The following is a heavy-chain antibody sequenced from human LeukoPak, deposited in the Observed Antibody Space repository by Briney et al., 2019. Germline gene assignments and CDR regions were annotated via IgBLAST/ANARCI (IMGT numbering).Heavy chain of an antibody. J-gene: IGHJ6*02. D-gene: IGHD4-23*01. CDR1: GYSFTSYW. Sequence: GESLKISCKGSGYSFTSYWIGWVRQMPGKGLEWMGIIYPGDSDTRYSPSFQGQVTISADKSISTAYLQWSSLKASDTVMYYCARLARYGGNSLYGMDVWGQGTTVTVSS. CDR3: ARLARYGGNSLYGMDV. CDR2: IYPGDSDT. V-gene: IGHV5-51*01.